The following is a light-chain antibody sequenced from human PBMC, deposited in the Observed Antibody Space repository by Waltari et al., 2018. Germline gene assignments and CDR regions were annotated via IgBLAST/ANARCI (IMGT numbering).Light chain of an antibody. Sequence: QSVLTQPPSAPGTPGQRLSISCSGCMPNLGRNYLYWYQPSPRTPPNLLIYRNNQRPSGVPDRFSASKYGTSASLAIDGLRSEDEAVYYCASWDESHYVFGTGTTVTVL. CDR3: ASWDESHYV. J-gene: IGLJ1*01. CDR1: MPNLGRNY. CDR2: RNN. V-gene: IGLV1-47*01.